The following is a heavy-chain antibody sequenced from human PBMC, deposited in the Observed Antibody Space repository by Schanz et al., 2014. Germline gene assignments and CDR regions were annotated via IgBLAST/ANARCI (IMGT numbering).Heavy chain of an antibody. D-gene: IGHD6-13*01. CDR3: ARGYSNIWSPMAY. Sequence: LLVESGGGLVQPGGSLRLSCAASGFTFSNNWMHWFRQGPGKGLSWVARIDGEGSDTRYADSVKGRFTISRDNAKTALSLQMNSLRAEDTAVYYCARGYSNIWSPMAYWGQGTLVAVSS. CDR1: GFTFSNNW. V-gene: IGHV3-74*01. CDR2: IDGEGSDT. J-gene: IGHJ4*02.